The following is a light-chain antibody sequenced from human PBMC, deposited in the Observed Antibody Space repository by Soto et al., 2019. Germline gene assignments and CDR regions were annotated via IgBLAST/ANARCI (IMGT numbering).Light chain of an antibody. V-gene: IGLV1-40*01. J-gene: IGLJ1*01. Sequence: QSVLTQPPSVSGAPGQRVTISCIGGSSNIGAGYEVHWYQQLPGTVPKLLIYRNTYRPSGVPDRFSGSKSGTSASLAITGLQAEDEGDYYCQSYDSTLDARYVFGTGTKLTVL. CDR1: SSNIGAGYE. CDR2: RNT. CDR3: QSYDSTLDARYV.